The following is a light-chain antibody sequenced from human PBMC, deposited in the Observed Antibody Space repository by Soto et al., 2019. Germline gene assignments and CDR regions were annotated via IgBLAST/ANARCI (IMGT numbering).Light chain of an antibody. Sequence: QSALTQPPSASGSPGQSVTISCTGTSSDVGGYNYVSWYQQHPGKAPKLMIYEVSKRPSGVPDRFSGSKSGNTASLTVSGLQAEDEADYYCSSYAGSINFYVVFGGGTKLTVL. CDR1: SSDVGGYNY. CDR2: EVS. CDR3: SSYAGSINFYVV. J-gene: IGLJ2*01. V-gene: IGLV2-8*01.